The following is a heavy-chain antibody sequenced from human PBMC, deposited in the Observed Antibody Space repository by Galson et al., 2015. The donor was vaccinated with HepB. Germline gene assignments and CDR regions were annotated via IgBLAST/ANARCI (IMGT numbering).Heavy chain of an antibody. CDR3: ARTGAYYSDSSAYFPFDY. V-gene: IGHV4-31*03. CDR2: IYDNGAT. Sequence: TLSLTCTVSGDSSSSGGHYWSWIRQHPGKGLECLGYIYDNGATFYNPSLKSRVSMSQDTSKNQFSLKLSSVTAADTAIYFCARTGAYYSDSSAYFPFDYWGRGTLVTVSS. CDR1: GDSSSSGGHY. D-gene: IGHD3-22*01. J-gene: IGHJ4*02.